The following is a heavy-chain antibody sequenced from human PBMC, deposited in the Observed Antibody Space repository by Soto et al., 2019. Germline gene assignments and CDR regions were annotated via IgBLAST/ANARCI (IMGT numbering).Heavy chain of an antibody. V-gene: IGHV1-69*13. CDR1: GGTFSSYA. J-gene: IGHJ4*02. CDR2: IIPIFGTA. Sequence: SVKXSCKASGGTFSSYAISWVRQAPGQGLEWMGGIIPIFGTANYAQKFQGRVTITADESTSTAYMELSSLRSEDTAVYYCARDIGYDSSGFPAYWGQGTLVTVS. CDR3: ARDIGYDSSGFPAY. D-gene: IGHD3-22*01.